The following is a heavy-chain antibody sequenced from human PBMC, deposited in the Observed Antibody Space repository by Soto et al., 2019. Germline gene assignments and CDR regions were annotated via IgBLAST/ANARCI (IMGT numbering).Heavy chain of an antibody. CDR2: IYSGGST. V-gene: IGHV3-53*04. CDR1: GFTVSSNY. J-gene: IGHJ4*02. CDR3: ARGPGGGFVDY. D-gene: IGHD3-10*01. Sequence: TGGSLRLSCAASGFTVSSNYMSWVRQAPGKGLEWVSVIYSGGSTYYADSVKGRFTISRHNSKNTLYLQMNSLRAEDTAVYYCARGPGGGFVDYWGQGTLVTVSS.